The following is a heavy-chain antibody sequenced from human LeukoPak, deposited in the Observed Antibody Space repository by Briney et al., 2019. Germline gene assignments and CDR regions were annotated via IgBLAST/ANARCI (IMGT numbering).Heavy chain of an antibody. V-gene: IGHV4-39*01. CDR3: VRTEVSSGSEDY. CDR2: IYYSGST. D-gene: IGHD6-19*01. J-gene: IGHJ4*02. Sequence: SETLSLTCTVSGGSISSSGYYWGWIRQPPGKGLEWIGSIYYSGSTYYNPSLKSRVTISVDTSKNQFSLKLSSVTAADTAVYYCVRTEVSSGSEDYWGQGTLVTVSS. CDR1: GGSISSSGYY.